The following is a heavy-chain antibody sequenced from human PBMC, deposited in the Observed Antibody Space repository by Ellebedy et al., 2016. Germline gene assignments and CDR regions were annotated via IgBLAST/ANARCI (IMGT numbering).Heavy chain of an antibody. CDR2: ISSSSSYT. Sequence: GESLKISXAASGFTFSDYYMSWIRQAPGKGLEWVSYISSSSSYTNYADSVKGRFTISRDNSKNMLYLQMNSLGAEDTAVYYCAKDRFPDGLWDLDYWGQGTLVTVSS. CDR1: GFTFSDYY. J-gene: IGHJ4*02. CDR3: AKDRFPDGLWDLDY. V-gene: IGHV3-11*05. D-gene: IGHD1-26*01.